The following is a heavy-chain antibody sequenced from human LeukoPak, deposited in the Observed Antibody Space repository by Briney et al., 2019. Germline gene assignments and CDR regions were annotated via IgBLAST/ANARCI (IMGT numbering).Heavy chain of an antibody. D-gene: IGHD5-18*01. CDR2: INHSGST. J-gene: IGHJ4*02. V-gene: IGHV4-34*01. CDR3: VRGLVGYSYGA. Sequence: KPSETLSLTCAVYGGSFSGYYWSWIRQPPGKGLEWIGEINHSGSTNYNPSLKSRVTISVDTSKNQFSLKLSSVTAADTAVYYCVRGLVGYSYGAWGQGTLVTASS. CDR1: GGSFSGYY.